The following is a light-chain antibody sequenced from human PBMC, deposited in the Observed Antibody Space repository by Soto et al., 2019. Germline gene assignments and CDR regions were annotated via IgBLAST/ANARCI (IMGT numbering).Light chain of an antibody. CDR3: SSRAGTKPIV. CDR1: PSDVGAATY. CDR2: EVS. J-gene: IGLJ2*01. Sequence: QSVLTQPPSAYGAPVQSVTISGTGTPSDVGAATYVSWYQQQPGKAPKLMIFEVSKRPSGVPDRFAGSKSGNTASLTVSGLQAEDEADYYCSSRAGTKPIVFGAGTKLNVL. V-gene: IGLV2-8*01.